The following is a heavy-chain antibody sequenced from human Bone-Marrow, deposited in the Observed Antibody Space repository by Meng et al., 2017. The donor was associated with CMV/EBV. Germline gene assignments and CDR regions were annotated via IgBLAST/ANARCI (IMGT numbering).Heavy chain of an antibody. D-gene: IGHD6-19*01. V-gene: IGHV3-30*02. CDR3: AKARVVGWVSSGWYFGWFDS. Sequence: GESLKISCLASGFIFSSFYMHWVRQTPGKGMEWVAFIRYDGSDKYYADSVEGRFTISRDNSKDTLYLQMNRLRVEETAVYYCAKARVVGWVSSGWYFGWFDSWGQGDLVTVSS. J-gene: IGHJ5*01. CDR2: IRYDGSDK. CDR1: GFIFSSFY.